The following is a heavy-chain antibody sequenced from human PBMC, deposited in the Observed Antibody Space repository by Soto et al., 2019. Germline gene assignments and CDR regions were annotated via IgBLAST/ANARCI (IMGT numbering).Heavy chain of an antibody. CDR1: GGSISSYY. D-gene: IGHD6-6*01. CDR2: IYYSGST. CDR3: ARHQSSYSWFDP. Sequence: SETLSLTCTVSGGSISSYYWSWIRQPPGKGLEWIGYIYYSGSTYYNPSLESRVSIFVDTSKNQFSLKLSSVTAADTAVYFCARHQSSYSWFDPWGQGTLVTVSS. V-gene: IGHV4-59*04. J-gene: IGHJ5*02.